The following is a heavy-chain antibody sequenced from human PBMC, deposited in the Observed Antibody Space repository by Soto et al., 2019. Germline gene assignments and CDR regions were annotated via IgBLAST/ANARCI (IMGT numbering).Heavy chain of an antibody. Sequence: ASVKVSCKASGGTFSSDAISWVRQAPGQGLGWMGGIIPIFGTANYAQKFQGRVTITADKSTSTAYMELSSLRSEDTAVYYCARNGLSYYDSTGLGYHGMDVWGQGTTVTDS. CDR1: GGTFSSDA. V-gene: IGHV1-69*06. CDR2: IIPIFGTA. D-gene: IGHD3-22*01. CDR3: ARNGLSYYDSTGLGYHGMDV. J-gene: IGHJ6*02.